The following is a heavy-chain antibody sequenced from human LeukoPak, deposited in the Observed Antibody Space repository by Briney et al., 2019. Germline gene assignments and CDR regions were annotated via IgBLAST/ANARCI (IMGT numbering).Heavy chain of an antibody. D-gene: IGHD4-23*01. Sequence: SECLSPAWNVAGPSISSGDYCCGWPRQPPGRGLEWIGRISFSGGTYYPPSLKSRVTISVATYKNQFSLKLNSVTAADTAVYYCASLDYGGNYVDDWGRGTLVTASS. CDR2: ISFSGGT. CDR1: GPSISSGDYC. J-gene: IGHJ4*02. V-gene: IGHV4-39*07. CDR3: ASLDYGGNYVDD.